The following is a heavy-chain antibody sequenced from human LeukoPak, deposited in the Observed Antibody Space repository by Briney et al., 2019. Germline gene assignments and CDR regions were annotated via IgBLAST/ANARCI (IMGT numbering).Heavy chain of an antibody. Sequence: SETLSLTCTASGGSISSYYWSWIRQPPGKGLEWIGYIYYSGSTNYNPSLKSRVTISVDTSKNQFSLKLSSVTAADTAVYYCVRGLGGMDVWGQGTTVTVSS. CDR1: GGSISSYY. J-gene: IGHJ6*02. V-gene: IGHV4-59*01. CDR2: IYYSGST. CDR3: VRGLGGMDV.